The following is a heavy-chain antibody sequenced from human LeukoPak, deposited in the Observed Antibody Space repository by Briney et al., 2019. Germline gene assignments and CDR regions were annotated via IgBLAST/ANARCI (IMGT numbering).Heavy chain of an antibody. CDR1: GFTFSSNA. V-gene: IGHV3-23*01. J-gene: IGHJ4*02. Sequence: GGSLRLSCAASGFTFSSNAMSWVRQAPRKGLEWVSGISGSGDRTHYADSVKGRFTISRDNTKSTLYLQMNSLRAEDTAIYYCARVVGSGWPYYFDYWGQGTLVTVSS. CDR3: ARVVGSGWPYYFDY. CDR2: ISGSGDRT. D-gene: IGHD6-19*01.